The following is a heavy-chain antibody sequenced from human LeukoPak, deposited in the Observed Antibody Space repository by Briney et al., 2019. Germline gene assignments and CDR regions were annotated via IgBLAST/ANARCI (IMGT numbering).Heavy chain of an antibody. V-gene: IGHV4-30-2*01. CDR2: IYHSGST. CDR3: ARVDLGGWFDP. D-gene: IGHD3/OR15-3a*01. J-gene: IGHJ5*02. CDR1: GVSISSGGYS. Sequence: SETLSLTCAVSGVSISSGGYSWSWIRQPPGKGLEWIGYIYHSGSTYYNPSLKSRVTISVDRSKNQFSLKLSSVTAADTAVYYCARVDLGGWFDPWGQGTLVTVSS.